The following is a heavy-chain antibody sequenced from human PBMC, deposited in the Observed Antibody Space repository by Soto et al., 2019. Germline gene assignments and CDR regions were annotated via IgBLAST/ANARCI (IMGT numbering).Heavy chain of an antibody. CDR2: IIPLFRTP. CDR3: ARDEDRLQLGGNYYYILDV. D-gene: IGHD2-15*01. Sequence: QVQLVQSGAEMKEPGSSVKVSCKTSGGTFSSSAISWLRQAPGHGLEWMGGIIPLFRTPAYAQKFQGRVTIAADESTRTAYMGLRSLRSEDTTEYSCARDEDRLQLGGNYYYILDVWGQGTTISVSS. CDR1: GGTFSSSA. V-gene: IGHV1-69*12. J-gene: IGHJ6*02.